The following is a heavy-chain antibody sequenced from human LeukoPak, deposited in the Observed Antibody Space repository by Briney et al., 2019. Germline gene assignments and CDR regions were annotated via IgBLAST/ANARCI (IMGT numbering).Heavy chain of an antibody. CDR1: GGTFSSYA. CDR2: IIPILGIA. CDR3: VRGRGNGRPENYFDY. D-gene: IGHD2-8*01. Sequence: ASVKVSCKASGGTFSSYAISWVRQAPGQGLEWMGRIIPILGIANYAQKFQGRVTITADKSTSTAYMELSSLRSEDTAVYYCVRGRGNGRPENYFDYWGQGTLVTVSS. J-gene: IGHJ4*02. V-gene: IGHV1-69*04.